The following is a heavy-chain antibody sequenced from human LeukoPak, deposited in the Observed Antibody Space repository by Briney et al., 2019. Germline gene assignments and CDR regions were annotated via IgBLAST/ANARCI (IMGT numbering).Heavy chain of an antibody. CDR1: GGPISSSSYW. Sequence: PSETLSLTCSVSGGPISSSSYWWGWIRQPPGKGLEWIGSIYYSGNTYYSPSLKSRVTVSVDTSKNQFSLKLSSVTAADTAVYYCARRGSGLNWFDPWGQGTLVTVSS. V-gene: IGHV4-39*01. D-gene: IGHD3-22*01. CDR2: IYYSGNT. CDR3: ARRGSGLNWFDP. J-gene: IGHJ5*02.